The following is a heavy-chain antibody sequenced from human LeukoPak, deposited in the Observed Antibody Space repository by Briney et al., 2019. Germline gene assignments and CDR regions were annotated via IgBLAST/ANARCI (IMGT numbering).Heavy chain of an antibody. D-gene: IGHD6-19*01. CDR3: ARGFLRGYSSGWQGDAFDI. V-gene: IGHV4-34*01. CDR1: GGSFSGYY. Sequence: PSETLSLNCAVYGGSFSGYYWSWIRQPPGKGLEWIGEINHSGSINYNPSTKSRVTISVATSKTQFSPKLSSVTAADTAVYYCARGFLRGYSSGWQGDAFDIWGQGTMVTVSS. CDR2: INHSGSI. J-gene: IGHJ3*02.